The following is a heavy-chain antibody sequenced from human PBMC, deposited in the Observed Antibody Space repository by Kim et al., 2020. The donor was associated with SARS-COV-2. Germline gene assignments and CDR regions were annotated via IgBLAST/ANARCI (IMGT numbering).Heavy chain of an antibody. D-gene: IGHD4-17*01. CDR2: INPDGRTT. Sequence: GGSLRLSCAASGFTFSTYWMHWVRQAPGMRPVWVSRINPDGRTTTYPDSVQGRFTISRDNAKNTLYLYMSSLRADDTAMYYCARSASDYKGFTYWGRGTQVTVSS. J-gene: IGHJ4*02. CDR3: ARSASDYKGFTY. CDR1: GFTFSTYW. V-gene: IGHV3-74*01.